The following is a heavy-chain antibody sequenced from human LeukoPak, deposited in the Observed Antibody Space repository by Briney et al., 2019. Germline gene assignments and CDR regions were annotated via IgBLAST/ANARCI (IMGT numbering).Heavy chain of an antibody. Sequence: PSQTLSITCTVSGGSISSGSYYWSWIRQPAGKGLEWIGRIYTSGSTNYNPSLKSRVTISVDTSKNQFSLKLSSVTAADTAVYYCATVLYDSSGYVTYAFDIWGQGTMVTVSS. CDR2: IYTSGST. CDR3: ATVLYDSSGYVTYAFDI. D-gene: IGHD3-22*01. V-gene: IGHV4-61*02. CDR1: GGSISSGSYY. J-gene: IGHJ3*02.